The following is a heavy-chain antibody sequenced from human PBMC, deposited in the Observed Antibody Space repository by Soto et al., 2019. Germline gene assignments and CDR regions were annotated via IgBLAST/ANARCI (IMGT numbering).Heavy chain of an antibody. Sequence: QVQLVQSGAEVKKPGASVKVSCKASGYTFTGYYIHWVRQAPGQGLEWMGWINPNSGGTNYAQTFQGRVTITRDTSISTAYMELSRLRSDDTAVYYCARDYYDSSGSQGWFDPWGQGTLVTGSS. J-gene: IGHJ5*02. CDR2: INPNSGGT. CDR3: ARDYYDSSGSQGWFDP. CDR1: GYTFTGYY. D-gene: IGHD3-22*01. V-gene: IGHV1-2*02.